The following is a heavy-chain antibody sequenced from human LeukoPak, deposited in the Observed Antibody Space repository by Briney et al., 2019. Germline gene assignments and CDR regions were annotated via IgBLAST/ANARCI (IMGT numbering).Heavy chain of an antibody. CDR3: AREGQQLVPPLDS. D-gene: IGHD6-6*01. CDR2: IYPSGRT. J-gene: IGHJ4*02. CDR1: GGSISSGSHY. V-gene: IGHV4-61*09. Sequence: ASETLSLTCTVSGGSISSGSHYWSWIRQPAGKGLDWVGHIYPSGRTNYNPSLTGRVTITIDTSKNQFSLKLSSVTAADSAEYFCAREGQQLVPPLDSWGQGTLVTVSS.